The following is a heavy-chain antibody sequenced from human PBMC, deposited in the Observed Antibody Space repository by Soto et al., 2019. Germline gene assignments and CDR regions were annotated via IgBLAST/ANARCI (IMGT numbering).Heavy chain of an antibody. CDR3: TRNRVPKSSGCFPFDN. CDR1: GYTFITYG. J-gene: IGHJ4*02. V-gene: IGHV1-18*01. D-gene: IGHD3-22*01. Sequence: QVQLVQSGAEVKKPGASVKVSCKASGYTFITYGISWVRQAPGQGLEWMGWISSFNGKTNYAQNVQGRVNMTTDTSTSTAYMELRSLKSDDTAVYYCTRNRVPKSSGCFPFDNWGQGTLVTVSS. CDR2: ISSFNGKT.